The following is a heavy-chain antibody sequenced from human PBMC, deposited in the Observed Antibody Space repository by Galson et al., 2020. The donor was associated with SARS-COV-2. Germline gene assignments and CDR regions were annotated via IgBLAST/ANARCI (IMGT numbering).Heavy chain of an antibody. D-gene: IGHD4-17*01. J-gene: IGHJ6*02. V-gene: IGHV4-59*01. CDR3: ARDPAPLYGDNYYYGMDV. CDR1: DGPISSYY. CDR2: ISHSGSA. Sequence: ETSETLSLTCSVSDGPISSYYWSWIRQPPGKGLEWIGYISHSGSANYNPSLGSRVTISVDLSKNQFSLKVTSVTAADTAVYYCARDPAPLYGDNYYYGMDVWGRGTTVTVSS.